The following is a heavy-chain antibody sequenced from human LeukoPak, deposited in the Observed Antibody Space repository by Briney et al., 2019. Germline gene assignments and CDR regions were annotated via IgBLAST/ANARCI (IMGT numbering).Heavy chain of an antibody. J-gene: IGHJ3*02. V-gene: IGHV3-30*04. CDR2: ISYDGSNK. CDR1: GFTFSSYA. Sequence: PGGSLRLSCAASGFTFSSYAMHWVRQAPGKGLEWVAVISYDGSNKYYADPVKGRFTISRDNSKNTLYLQMNSLRAEDTAVYYCARARPNGWFGELYDAFDIWGQGTMVTVSS. D-gene: IGHD3-10*01. CDR3: ARARPNGWFGELYDAFDI.